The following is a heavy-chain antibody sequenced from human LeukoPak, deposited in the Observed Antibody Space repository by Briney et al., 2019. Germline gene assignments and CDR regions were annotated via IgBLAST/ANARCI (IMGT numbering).Heavy chain of an antibody. CDR3: ARGPPPDYDFWSPAFDI. CDR2: IYYSGST. Sequence: SETLSLTCTVSGGSISSGGYYRSWIRQHPGKGLEWIGYIYYSGSTYYNPSLKSRVTISVDTSKNQFSLKLSSVTAADTAVYYCARGPPPDYDFWSPAFDIWGQGTMVTVSS. CDR1: GGSISSGGYY. D-gene: IGHD3-3*01. V-gene: IGHV4-31*03. J-gene: IGHJ3*02.